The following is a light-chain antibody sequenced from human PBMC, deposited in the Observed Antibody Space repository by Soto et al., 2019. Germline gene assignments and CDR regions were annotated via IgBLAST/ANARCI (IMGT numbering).Light chain of an antibody. V-gene: IGLV2-11*01. CDR3: CSYAGSYV. J-gene: IGLJ2*01. CDR1: SSDVGGYNY. Sequence: QSALTQPRSVSGSPGQSVTISCTGTSSDVGGYNYVSWYQQHPGKAPKLMIYDVSKRPSGVPDRFSGSKSGNTASLTISGLQAEDEADYYCCSYAGSYVFGGGNKLTVL. CDR2: DVS.